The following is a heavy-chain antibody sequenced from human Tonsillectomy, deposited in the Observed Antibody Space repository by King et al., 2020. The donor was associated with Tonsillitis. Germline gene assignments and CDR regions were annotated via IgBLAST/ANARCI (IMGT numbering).Heavy chain of an antibody. V-gene: IGHV3-48*01. Sequence: VQLVESGGGLVQPGGSLRLSCAVSGFTFSNYNMNWVRQAPGKGLEWVASISDSNSSIYYADSVKGRFTISRDNAKNSLYLQMNSLRADDTAGYYCARDAEMRLWLVDYWGQGTLVTVSS. CDR2: ISDSNSSI. D-gene: IGHD6-19*01. CDR3: ARDAEMRLWLVDY. CDR1: GFTFSNYN. J-gene: IGHJ4*02.